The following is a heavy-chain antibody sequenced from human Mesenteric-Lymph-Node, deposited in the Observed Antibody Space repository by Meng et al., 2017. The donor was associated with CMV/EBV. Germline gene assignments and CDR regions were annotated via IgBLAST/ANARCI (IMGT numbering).Heavy chain of an antibody. CDR1: GYTFTSYW. Sequence: GESLKISCQGSGYTFTSYWIAWVRQMPGKGLEWMGIIYPGDSDTRYSPSFLGQVTISADKSISTAYLQWGSLKASDTAIYYCARRRGSGSYYNYYYGMDVWGQGTTVTVSS. CDR2: IYPGDSDT. J-gene: IGHJ6*02. CDR3: ARRRGSGSYYNYYYGMDV. D-gene: IGHD3-10*01. V-gene: IGHV5-51*01.